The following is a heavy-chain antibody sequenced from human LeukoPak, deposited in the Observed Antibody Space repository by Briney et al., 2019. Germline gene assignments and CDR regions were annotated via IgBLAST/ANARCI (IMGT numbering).Heavy chain of an antibody. CDR2: ISSSSSPT. CDR1: GFTFSTYS. J-gene: IGHJ4*02. V-gene: IGHV3-48*04. D-gene: IGHD3-10*01. Sequence: PGGSLRLSCAASGFTFSTYSMNWVRRAPGKGLEWVSYISSSSSPTWYADSVKGRFTISRDNAKNSLFLQMNSLRADDTAVYYCARDPGRVRGVLGFDYWGQGIPVTVSS. CDR3: ARDPGRVRGVLGFDY.